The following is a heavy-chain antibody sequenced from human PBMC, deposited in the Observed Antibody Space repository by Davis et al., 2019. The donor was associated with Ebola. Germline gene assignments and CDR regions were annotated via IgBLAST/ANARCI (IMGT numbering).Heavy chain of an antibody. D-gene: IGHD3-10*01. J-gene: IGHJ4*02. V-gene: IGHV3-64D*06. CDR3: VTQLWFGS. CDR2: ISSNGGTT. CDR1: GFTFSSYA. Sequence: GESLKIPCSASGFTFSSYAMHWVRQAPGKGLEYVSAISSNGGTTYYADSVKGRFSISRDNPKNMLYLQMSSLRAEDTAVYCCVTQLWFGSWGQGTLVTVSS.